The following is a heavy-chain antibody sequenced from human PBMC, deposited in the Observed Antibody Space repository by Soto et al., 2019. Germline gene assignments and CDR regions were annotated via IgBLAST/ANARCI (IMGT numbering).Heavy chain of an antibody. D-gene: IGHD3-3*01. CDR3: ARSFWSNYLAY. V-gene: IGHV2-5*02. Sequence: SGPTLVNPTQTFTLTCTFSGFSLTTNGVSVGWIRQPPGKALEWLAFVFLDDDKRYSPSLNSRLSITKDTSKNQVVLSMTNMDPVDTATYYCARSFWSNYLAYCGQGTLVTVSS. CDR1: GFSLTTNGVS. CDR2: VFLDDDK. J-gene: IGHJ4*02.